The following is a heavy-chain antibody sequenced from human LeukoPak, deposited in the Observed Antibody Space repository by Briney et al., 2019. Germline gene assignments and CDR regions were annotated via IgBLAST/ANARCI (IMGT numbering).Heavy chain of an antibody. V-gene: IGHV4-39*01. CDR1: GGSISSSIYY. J-gene: IGHJ4*02. CDR2: IYYSGST. D-gene: IGHD3-10*01. Sequence: SETLSLTCSVSGGSISSSIYYWGWIRQPPGKGLEWIGSIYYSGSTNYNPALKSRVTISVDTSKNQFSLKLRSVTAADTAVYYCARRLGGSGSYYYWGQGTLVTVSS. CDR3: ARRLGGSGSYYY.